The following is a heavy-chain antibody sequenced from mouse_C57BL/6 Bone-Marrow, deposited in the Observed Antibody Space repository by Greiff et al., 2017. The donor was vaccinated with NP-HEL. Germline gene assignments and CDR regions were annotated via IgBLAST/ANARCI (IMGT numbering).Heavy chain of an antibody. D-gene: IGHD2-10*02. Sequence: EVQGVESGGGLVKPGGSLKLSCAASGFTFSSYTMSWVRQTPEKRLEWVATISGGGGNTYYPDSVKGRFTISRDNAKNTLYLQMSSLRSEDTALYYCANLEVYAMDYWGQGTSVTVSS. CDR3: ANLEVYAMDY. CDR2: ISGGGGNT. CDR1: GFTFSSYT. J-gene: IGHJ4*01. V-gene: IGHV5-9*01.